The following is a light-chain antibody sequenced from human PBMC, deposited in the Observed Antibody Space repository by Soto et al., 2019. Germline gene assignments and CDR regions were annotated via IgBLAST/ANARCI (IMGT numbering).Light chain of an antibody. V-gene: IGKV3-20*01. CDR3: QQYGSSPRT. J-gene: IGKJ1*01. CDR1: QSVSSSY. Sequence: ENVLTQSPGTLSLSPGERATLSCRASQSVSSSYLAWYQQKPGQAPRLLIYDASSRPTGIPDRFSGSGSGTDFTLTISRLEPEDFAVYFCQQYGSSPRTFGRGTKVEIK. CDR2: DAS.